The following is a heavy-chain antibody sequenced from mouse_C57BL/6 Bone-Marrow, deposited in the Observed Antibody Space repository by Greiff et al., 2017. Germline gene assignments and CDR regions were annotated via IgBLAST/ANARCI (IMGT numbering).Heavy chain of an antibody. CDR1: GYTFTSYW. CDR3: AKGDGYRFAY. Sequence: QVQLQQPGAELVMPGASVKLSCKASGYTFTSYWMHWVKQRPGQGLEWIGEIDPSDSYTNYNQKFKGKSTLTVDKSSSTAYMQLSSLTSEDSAVDYCAKGDGYRFAYWGQGTLVTVSA. V-gene: IGHV1-69*01. D-gene: IGHD2-3*01. CDR2: IDPSDSYT. J-gene: IGHJ3*01.